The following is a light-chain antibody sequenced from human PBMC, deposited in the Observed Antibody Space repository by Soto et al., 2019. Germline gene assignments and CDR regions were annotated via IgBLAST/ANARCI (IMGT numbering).Light chain of an antibody. J-gene: IGKJ5*01. CDR1: QSVSSSY. V-gene: IGKV3-20*01. CDR2: GAS. CDR3: QQYGSSPPVT. Sequence: PGERATLSCGASQSVSSSYLAWYQQKPGQTPRLLIYGASGRATGIPDRFSGSGSGTDFTLTISRLEPEDFAVYYCQQYGSSPPVTFGQGTRLEIK.